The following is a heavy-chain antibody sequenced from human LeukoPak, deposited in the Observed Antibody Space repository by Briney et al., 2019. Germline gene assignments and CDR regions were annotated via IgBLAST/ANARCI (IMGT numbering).Heavy chain of an antibody. Sequence: GASVKVSCKASGYTFTGYYMHWVRQAPGQGLEWMGWINPNSGGTNYAQKFQGRATMTRDTSISTAYMELSRLRSDDTAVYYCARVIIPGYCSSTSCYNYYYYYMDVWGKGTTVTVSS. CDR3: ARVIIPGYCSSTSCYNYYYYYMDV. CDR1: GYTFTGYY. D-gene: IGHD2-2*02. J-gene: IGHJ6*03. V-gene: IGHV1-2*02. CDR2: INPNSGGT.